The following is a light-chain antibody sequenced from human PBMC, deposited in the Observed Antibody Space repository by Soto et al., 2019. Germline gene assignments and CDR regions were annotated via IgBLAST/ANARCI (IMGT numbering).Light chain of an antibody. J-gene: IGKJ1*01. CDR1: QGISTY. V-gene: IGKV1-39*01. CDR2: AAS. CDR3: HQRQSWPRT. Sequence: DIQMTQSPSSLSASVGDRVTITCRASQGISTYLNWCQQKQGKAPKLLIYAASSLQSGVPSRFSASGSGTDLTITISDVQPEDFELYYCHQRQSWPRTFGQGTKVDIK.